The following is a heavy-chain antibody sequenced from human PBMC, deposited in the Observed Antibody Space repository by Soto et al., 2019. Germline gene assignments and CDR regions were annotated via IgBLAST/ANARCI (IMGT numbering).Heavy chain of an antibody. V-gene: IGHV4-39*01. Sequence: SETLSLTCTVSGGSISSSSYYWCWIRQPTGKGLEWIGSIYYSGSTYYNPSLKSRVTISVDTSKNQFSLKLSSVTTADTAVYYCACLSLGLLMIAFVDYWGQGTLVTAPQ. CDR1: GGSISSSSYY. D-gene: IGHD3-16*01. J-gene: IGHJ4*02. CDR2: IYYSGST. CDR3: ACLSLGLLMIAFVDY.